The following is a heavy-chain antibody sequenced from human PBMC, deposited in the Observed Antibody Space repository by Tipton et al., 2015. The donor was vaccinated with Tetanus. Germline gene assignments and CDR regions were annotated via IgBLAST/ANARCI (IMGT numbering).Heavy chain of an antibody. CDR3: ARHSPSLVPDNN. D-gene: IGHD1-14*01. CDR1: GYIFGTYW. J-gene: IGHJ4*02. Sequence: VQLVQSGAEVKKPGESLKISCQVSGYIFGTYWIGWVRQTPGKGLEWMGLIYPGDSHTKYSPSFQGQVTISVDMSTNTAYLQWTSLKASDTAMYYCARHSPSLVPDNNWGQGTLVTVAS. V-gene: IGHV5-51*01. CDR2: IYPGDSHT.